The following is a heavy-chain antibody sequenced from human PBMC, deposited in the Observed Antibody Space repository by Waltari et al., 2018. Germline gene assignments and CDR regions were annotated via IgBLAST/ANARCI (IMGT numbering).Heavy chain of an antibody. Sequence: EVQLVESGGDLVQPGGSLRLSCAASGFTLSNYWMSWVRQAPGKGPEWVANIMTDGREEYYVDSVRGRFTISRDNAKNSLYLQMNSLRPEDTAVYYCVRDQWFAFDIWGQGTMVTVSS. D-gene: IGHD3-22*01. CDR1: GFTLSNYW. CDR3: VRDQWFAFDI. J-gene: IGHJ3*02. V-gene: IGHV3-7*01. CDR2: IMTDGREE.